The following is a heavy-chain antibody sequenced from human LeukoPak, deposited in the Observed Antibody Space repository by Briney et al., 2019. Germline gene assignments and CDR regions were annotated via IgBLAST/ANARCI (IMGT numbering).Heavy chain of an antibody. V-gene: IGHV3-23*01. Sequence: PGASLRLSCAASGFTFSSYAMSWVRQAPGKGLEWVSAISGSGGSTYYADSVKGRFTISRDNSKNTLYLQMNSLRAEDTAVYYCAKHLTYYYESSGKREYFQHWGQGTLVTVSS. CDR1: GFTFSSYA. CDR2: ISGSGGST. D-gene: IGHD3-22*01. J-gene: IGHJ1*01. CDR3: AKHLTYYYESSGKREYFQH.